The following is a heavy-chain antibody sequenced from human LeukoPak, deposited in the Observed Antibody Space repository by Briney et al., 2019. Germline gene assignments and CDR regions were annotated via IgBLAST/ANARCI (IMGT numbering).Heavy chain of an antibody. CDR3: ATGGVTMVRGVITPRNDAFDI. CDR1: GHTLTELS. Sequence: ASVKVSCKVSGHTLTELSMHWVRQAPGKGLEWMGGFDPEDGETIYAQKFQGKVTMTEDTSTDTAYMELSSLRSEDTAVYYCATGGVTMVRGVITPRNDAFDIWGQGTMVTVSS. V-gene: IGHV1-24*01. D-gene: IGHD3-10*01. J-gene: IGHJ3*02. CDR2: FDPEDGET.